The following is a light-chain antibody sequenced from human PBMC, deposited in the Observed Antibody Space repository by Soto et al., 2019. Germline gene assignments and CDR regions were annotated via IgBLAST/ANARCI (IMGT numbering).Light chain of an antibody. CDR2: GAS. CDR1: QSISSSY. CDR3: QQYSSTFWT. V-gene: IGKV3-20*01. J-gene: IGKJ1*01. Sequence: EIVLTQSPGTLSLSPRERTTLSCRASQSISSSYLAWYQQKPGQAPRLLVYGASSRATGIPDRFSGSGSGTDFTLTISRLEPEDFALYYCQQYSSTFWTLGQGTKVDIK.